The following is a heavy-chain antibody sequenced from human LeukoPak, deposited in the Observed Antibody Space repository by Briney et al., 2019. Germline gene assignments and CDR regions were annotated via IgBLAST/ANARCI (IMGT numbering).Heavy chain of an antibody. CDR3: ARGQYLYGSGSYYKSWFDP. Sequence: SETLSLTCAVYGGSFSGYYWSWIRQPPGKGLEWIGEINHSGSTNCNPSLKSRVTISVDTSKNQFSLKLSSVTAADTAVYYCARGQYLYGSGSYYKSWFDPWGQGTLVTVSS. D-gene: IGHD3-10*01. V-gene: IGHV4-34*01. J-gene: IGHJ5*02. CDR2: INHSGST. CDR1: GGSFSGYY.